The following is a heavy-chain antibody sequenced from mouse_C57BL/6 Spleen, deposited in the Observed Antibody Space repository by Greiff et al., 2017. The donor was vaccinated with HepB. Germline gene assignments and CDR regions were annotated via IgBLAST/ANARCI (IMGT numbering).Heavy chain of an antibody. CDR2: ISYDGSN. CDR1: GYSITSGYY. V-gene: IGHV3-6*01. J-gene: IGHJ2*01. Sequence: EVKLQESGPGLVKPSQSLSLTCSVTGYSITSGYYWNWIRQLPGNKLEWMGYISYDGSNNYNPSLKNRISITRDTSKNQFFLKLNSVTTEDTATYSCARDGLGRGFDYWGQGTTLTVSS. CDR3: ARDGLGRGFDY. D-gene: IGHD4-1*01.